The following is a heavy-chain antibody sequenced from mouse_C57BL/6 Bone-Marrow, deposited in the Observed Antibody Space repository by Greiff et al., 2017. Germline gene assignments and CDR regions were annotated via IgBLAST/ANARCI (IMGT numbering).Heavy chain of an antibody. CDR1: GFTFSSYA. V-gene: IGHV5-4*03. D-gene: IGHD1-1*01. Sequence: EVMLVESGGGLVKPGGSLKLSCAASGFTFSSYAMSWVRQTPEKRLEWVATISDGGSYTSYPDNVKGRFTISRDNAKNNLYLQMSHLKSEDTSMYYCARGGCSYYGRIVWYFDVWGTGTTVTVSS. J-gene: IGHJ1*03. CDR2: ISDGGSYT. CDR3: ARGGCSYYGRIVWYFDV.